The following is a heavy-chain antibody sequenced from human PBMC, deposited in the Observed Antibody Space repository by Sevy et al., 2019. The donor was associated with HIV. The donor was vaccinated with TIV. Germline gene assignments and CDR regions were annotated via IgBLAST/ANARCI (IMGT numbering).Heavy chain of an antibody. J-gene: IGHJ6*02. D-gene: IGHD4-4*01. CDR1: GFTFSSYA. Sequence: GGSLRLSCAASGFTFSSYAMHWVRQAPGKGLEWVAVISYDGSNKYYADSVKGRFTISRDNSKNTLYLQMNSLRAEDTAVYYCARDYSNYANYYYGMDVWGQGTTVTDSS. CDR2: ISYDGSNK. V-gene: IGHV3-30-3*01. CDR3: ARDYSNYANYYYGMDV.